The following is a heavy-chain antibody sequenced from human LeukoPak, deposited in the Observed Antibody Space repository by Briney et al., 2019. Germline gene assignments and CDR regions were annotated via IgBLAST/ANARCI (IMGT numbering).Heavy chain of an antibody. CDR1: GFIFSNTW. CDR2: IKEDGSAT. V-gene: IGHV3-7*03. CDR3: ARAGSWSSRPYFDY. J-gene: IGHJ4*02. Sequence: GGSLRLSCAASGFIFSNTWMIWLRQAPEKGLEWVANIKEDGSATYYVDSVKGRFTISRDNAKNSLYLQMNNLRAEDTAVYYCARAGSWSSRPYFDYWGQGILVSVSS. D-gene: IGHD1-26*01.